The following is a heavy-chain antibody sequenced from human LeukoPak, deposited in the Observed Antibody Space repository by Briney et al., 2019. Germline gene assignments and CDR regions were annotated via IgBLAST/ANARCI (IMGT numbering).Heavy chain of an antibody. Sequence: GESLKISCKGSGYSFTSYWIGWVRQMPGKGLEWMGIIYPGDSDTGYSPSFQGQVTISADKSISTAYLQWSSLKASDTAMYYCARRDYYGSGSYFSAFDIWGQGTMVTVSS. V-gene: IGHV5-51*01. CDR3: ARRDYYGSGSYFSAFDI. CDR2: IYPGDSDT. CDR1: GYSFTSYW. D-gene: IGHD3-10*01. J-gene: IGHJ3*02.